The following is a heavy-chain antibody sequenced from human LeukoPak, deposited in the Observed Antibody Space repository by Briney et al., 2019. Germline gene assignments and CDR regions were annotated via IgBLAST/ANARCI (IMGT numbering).Heavy chain of an antibody. CDR2: INPSGGST. Sequence: ASVKVSYKASGYTFTIYYMHWVRQAPGQGLEWMGLINPSGGSTSYTQKLQGRVTITRDTSTSTVYMELSSLRSEDTAVYYCARDRIQLWPSTTDYWGQGTLVTVSS. CDR1: GYTFTIYY. D-gene: IGHD5-18*01. V-gene: IGHV1-46*01. CDR3: ARDRIQLWPSTTDY. J-gene: IGHJ4*02.